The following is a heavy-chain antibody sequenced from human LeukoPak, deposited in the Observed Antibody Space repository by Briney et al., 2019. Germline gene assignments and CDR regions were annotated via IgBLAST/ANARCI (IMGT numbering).Heavy chain of an antibody. Sequence: SQTLSLTCTVSGGSISSGDYYWSWIRQPPGKGLEWIGYIYYSGSTYYNPSLKSRVTISVDTSKNQFSLKLSSVTAADTAVYYCAGRYSSSWYGFDYWGQGTLVTVSS. CDR2: IYYSGST. J-gene: IGHJ4*02. D-gene: IGHD6-13*01. CDR3: AGRYSSSWYGFDY. V-gene: IGHV4-30-4*01. CDR1: GGSISSGDYY.